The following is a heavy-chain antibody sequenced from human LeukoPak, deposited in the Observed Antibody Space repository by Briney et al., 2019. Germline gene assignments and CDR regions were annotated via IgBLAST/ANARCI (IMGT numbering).Heavy chain of an antibody. Sequence: GGSLRLSCAASGFTFSSYSMNWVRQAPGKGLEWVSSISSSSSYIYYADSVKGRFTISRDNAKNSQYLQMNSLRAEDTAVCYCARDGGAIDYYDSSGSWFDPWGQGTLVTVSS. CDR3: ARDGGAIDYYDSSGSWFDP. CDR1: GFTFSSYS. CDR2: ISSSSSYI. D-gene: IGHD3-22*01. J-gene: IGHJ5*02. V-gene: IGHV3-21*01.